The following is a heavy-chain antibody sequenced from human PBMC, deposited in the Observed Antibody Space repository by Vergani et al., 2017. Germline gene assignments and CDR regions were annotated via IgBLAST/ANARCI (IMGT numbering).Heavy chain of an antibody. CDR1: GGSISSGDYY. CDR3: AREGIGYGDYGLYYYGMDV. D-gene: IGHD4-17*01. Sequence: QVQLQESGPGLVKPSQTLSLTCTVSGGSISSGDYYWSWIRQPPGKGLEWIGYIYYSGSTYYNPSLKSRVTISVDTSKNQFSLKLSSVTAADTAVYYCAREGIGYGDYGLYYYGMDVWGQGTTVTVSS. CDR2: IYYSGST. V-gene: IGHV4-30-4*01. J-gene: IGHJ6*02.